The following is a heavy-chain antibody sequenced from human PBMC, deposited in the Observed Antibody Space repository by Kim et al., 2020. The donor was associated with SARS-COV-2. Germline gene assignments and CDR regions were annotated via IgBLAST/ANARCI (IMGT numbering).Heavy chain of an antibody. V-gene: IGHV3-30*01. D-gene: IGHD6-13*01. Sequence: KGRFTISRDNSKNTLYLQMNSLRAEDTAVYYCASDEPKGSIAAAGRPFDYWGQGTLVTVSS. J-gene: IGHJ4*02. CDR3: ASDEPKGSIAAAGRPFDY.